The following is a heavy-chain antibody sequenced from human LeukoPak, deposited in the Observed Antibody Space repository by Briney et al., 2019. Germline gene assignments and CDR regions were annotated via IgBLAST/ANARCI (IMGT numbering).Heavy chain of an antibody. D-gene: IGHD3-10*01. J-gene: IGHJ5*02. Sequence: GGSLRLSCAASGFTFSSYWMTWVRQAPGKGLEWVANIKTDGSEKHYVDSVKGRFTISRDNTKNSLYLQMNSVRVEDTAVYYCARLPAGYGSGSYDWFDPWGQGTLVTVSS. CDR1: GFTFSSYW. V-gene: IGHV3-7*01. CDR2: IKTDGSEK. CDR3: ARLPAGYGSGSYDWFDP.